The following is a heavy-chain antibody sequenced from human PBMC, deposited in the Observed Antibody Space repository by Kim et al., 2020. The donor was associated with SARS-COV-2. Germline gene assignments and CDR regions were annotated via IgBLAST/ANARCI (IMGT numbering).Heavy chain of an antibody. D-gene: IGHD1-1*01. J-gene: IGHJ6*02. CDR2: ISSSSSYI. CDR1: GFTFSSYS. Sequence: GGSLRLSCAASGFTFSSYSMNWVRQAPGKGLEWVSSISSSSSYIYYADSVKGRFTISRDNAKNSLYLQMNSLRAEDTDVYYCARVTGKGYYYYGMDVWGQGTTDTVSS. CDR3: ARVTGKGYYYYGMDV. V-gene: IGHV3-21*01.